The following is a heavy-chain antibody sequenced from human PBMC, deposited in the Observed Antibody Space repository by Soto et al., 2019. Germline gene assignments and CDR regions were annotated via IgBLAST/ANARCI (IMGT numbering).Heavy chain of an antibody. CDR1: GGSISSGGYS. V-gene: IGHV4-30-2*01. J-gene: IGHJ4*02. D-gene: IGHD6-13*01. CDR2: IYHSGST. Sequence: QLQLQESGSGLVKPSQTLSLTCAVSGGSISSGGYSWSWIRQPPGKGLEWIGYIYHSGSTYYNPSPKSRVALSVAGSKHQFPLKLSSVTAADTAVYYCGRASSSSWFHSLDYWGQGTLVTVSS. CDR3: GRASSSSWFHSLDY.